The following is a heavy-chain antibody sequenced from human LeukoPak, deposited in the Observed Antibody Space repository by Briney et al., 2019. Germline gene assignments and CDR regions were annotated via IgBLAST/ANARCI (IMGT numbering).Heavy chain of an antibody. J-gene: IGHJ6*02. CDR2: ISYDGSNK. CDR3: AKGHYDFWSGYYSSYYGMDV. CDR1: GFTFSSYG. D-gene: IGHD3-3*01. Sequence: PGGSLRLSCAASGFTFSSYGMHWVRQAPGKGLEWVAVISYDGSNKYYADSVKGRFTTSRDNSKNTLYLQMNSLRAEDTAVYYCAKGHYDFWSGYYSSYYGMDVWGQGTTVTVSS. V-gene: IGHV3-30*18.